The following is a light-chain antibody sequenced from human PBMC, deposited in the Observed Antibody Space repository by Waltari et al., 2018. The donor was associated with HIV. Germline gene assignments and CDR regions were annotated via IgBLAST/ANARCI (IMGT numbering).Light chain of an antibody. CDR3: QRYNSAPRT. V-gene: IGKV1-27*01. Sequence: DIQMTQSPSSLSGSVGDKITITCRASQDISNYVVWYQQKPGKIPQLLIYAASTLQSGVPSRFSGGGSGTEFNFTIRSLQPEDVGTYYCQRYNSAPRTFGQGSTV. CDR2: AAS. CDR1: QDISNY. J-gene: IGKJ1*01.